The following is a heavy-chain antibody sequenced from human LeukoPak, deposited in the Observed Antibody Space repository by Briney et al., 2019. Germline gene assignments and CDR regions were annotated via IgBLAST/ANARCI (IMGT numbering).Heavy chain of an antibody. CDR1: GFTFSSYA. J-gene: IGHJ4*02. CDR2: ISGSGGST. D-gene: IGHD3-10*01. V-gene: IGHV3-23*01. Sequence: GGSLRLSCAASGFTFSSYAMSWVRQAPGKGLEWVSAISGSGGSTYYADSVKGRFTISRDNSKNTLYLQMNSLRAEDTAIYYCASPAYYYSVPQPGWGQGTLVTVSS. CDR3: ASPAYYYSVPQPG.